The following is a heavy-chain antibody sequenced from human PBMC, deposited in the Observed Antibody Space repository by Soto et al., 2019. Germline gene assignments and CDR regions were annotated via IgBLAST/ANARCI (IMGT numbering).Heavy chain of an antibody. CDR2: IYHSGST. CDR1: GGSISSSNW. V-gene: IGHV4-4*02. D-gene: IGHD6-19*01. J-gene: IGHJ6*02. CDR3: ARRGSSGGGYYCYYGMDV. Sequence: PSETLSLTCAVSGGSISSSNWWSWVRQPPGKGLEWIGEIYHSGSTNYNPSLKSRVTISVDKSKNQFSLKLSSVTAADTAVYYCARRGSSGGGYYCYYGMDVWGQGTTVTVSS.